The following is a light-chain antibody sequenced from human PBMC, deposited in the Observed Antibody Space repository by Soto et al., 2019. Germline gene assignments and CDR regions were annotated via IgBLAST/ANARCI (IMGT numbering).Light chain of an antibody. CDR1: QSVFGY. V-gene: IGKV3-11*01. J-gene: IGKJ4*01. Sequence: VLTQSPATLSLSPGDRVTLSCRASQSVFGYLAWYQHKPGQAPRLLIYDAYKRATGVPARFSGSGSETDFTLIISSLEPEDFAVYYCQQRSDSPPLTFGGGTRVEIK. CDR2: DAY. CDR3: QQRSDSPPLT.